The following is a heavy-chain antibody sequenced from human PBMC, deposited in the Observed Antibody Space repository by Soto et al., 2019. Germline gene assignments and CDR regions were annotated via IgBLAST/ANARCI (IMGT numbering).Heavy chain of an antibody. Sequence: SETLSLTCSVSGASIYNGGYFWSWIRQSPGKGLEWIGHIHNSGSPYNNPSLKSRVTISADTSKNQFSLKLTSVTAADTAVYYCARQQFRAFGIWGQGTMVTVSS. CDR1: GASIYNGGYF. CDR3: ARQQFRAFGI. J-gene: IGHJ3*02. CDR2: IHNSGSP. V-gene: IGHV4-30-4*01.